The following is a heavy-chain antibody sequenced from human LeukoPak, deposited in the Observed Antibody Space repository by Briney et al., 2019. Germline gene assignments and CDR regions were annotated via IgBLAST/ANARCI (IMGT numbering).Heavy chain of an antibody. CDR3: ATIIRDYGGNSGYNWFDP. D-gene: IGHD4-23*01. CDR2: ISAYNGNT. V-gene: IGHV1-18*01. J-gene: IGHJ5*02. Sequence: ASVKVSCKASGYTFTSYGISWVRQAPGQGLEWMGWISAYNGNTNYAQKLQGRVTMTTDTSTSTAYMELRSLRSDDTAVYYCATIIRDYGGNSGYNWFDPWGQGTLVTVSS. CDR1: GYTFTSYG.